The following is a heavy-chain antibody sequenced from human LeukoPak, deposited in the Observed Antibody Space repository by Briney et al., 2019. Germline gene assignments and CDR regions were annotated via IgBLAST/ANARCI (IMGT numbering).Heavy chain of an antibody. CDR1: GFTVSSNY. D-gene: IGHD3-9*01. CDR3: ARDGHYDILTGYFQD. CDR2: IYSGGST. J-gene: IGHJ1*01. Sequence: GGSLRLSCAASGFTVSSNYMSWVRQAPGKGLEWVSVIYSGGSTYYADSVKGRFTISRDNAKNSLCLQMNSLRAEDTAVYYCARDGHYDILTGYFQDWGQGTLVTVSS. V-gene: IGHV3-53*01.